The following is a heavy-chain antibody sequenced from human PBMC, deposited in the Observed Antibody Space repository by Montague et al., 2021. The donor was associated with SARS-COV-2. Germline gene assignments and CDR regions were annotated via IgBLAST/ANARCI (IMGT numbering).Heavy chain of an antibody. CDR3: ACRWGSSIDY. D-gene: IGHD6-13*01. V-gene: IGHV3-30*04. CDR2: ISHEGSYK. CDR1: GFTFSSYA. Sequence: SLRLSCAASGFTFSSYALHWVRQAPGKGLEWVADISHEGSYKYYADSVKGRFTISRDNSKNTLYLDMNSLRAEDTAVYYCACRWGSSIDYWGQGTPVTVSS. J-gene: IGHJ4*02.